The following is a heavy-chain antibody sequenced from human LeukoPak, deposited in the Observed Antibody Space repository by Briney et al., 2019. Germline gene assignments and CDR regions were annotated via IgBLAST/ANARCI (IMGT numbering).Heavy chain of an antibody. D-gene: IGHD3-10*01. CDR3: AKGSVLLWFGELSDAEYFQH. CDR1: GFIFSNYG. J-gene: IGHJ1*01. Sequence: PGGSLRLSCAASGFIFSNYGMHWVRQAPGKGLEWVAVISYDGSNKYYADSVKGRFTISRDNSKNTLYLQMNSLRAEDTAVYYCAKGSVLLWFGELSDAEYFQHWGQGTLVTVSS. V-gene: IGHV3-30*18. CDR2: ISYDGSNK.